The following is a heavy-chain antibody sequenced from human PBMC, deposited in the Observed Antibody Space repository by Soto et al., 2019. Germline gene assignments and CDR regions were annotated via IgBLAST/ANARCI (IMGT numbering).Heavy chain of an antibody. J-gene: IGHJ3*02. CDR1: GYTFTYRY. CDR3: AGHRYYYDSSGQGDAFDI. Sequence: GXSVKVSCKASGYTFTYRYLHWVRQAPVQALEWMGWITPFNGNTNYAQKFQDRVTITRDRSMSTAYMELSSLRSEDTAMYYCAGHRYYYDSSGQGDAFDIWGQGTMVTVSS. V-gene: IGHV1-45*02. CDR2: ITPFNGNT. D-gene: IGHD3-22*01.